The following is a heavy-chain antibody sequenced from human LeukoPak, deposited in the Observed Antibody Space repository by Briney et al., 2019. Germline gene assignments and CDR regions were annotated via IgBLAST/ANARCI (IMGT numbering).Heavy chain of an antibody. V-gene: IGHV4-61*02. CDR1: GGSISSGSYY. Sequence: SETLSLTCTVSGGSISSGSYYWRWIRQPAGKGVEWIGRIYTSGSSNYNPSLKSRVTISVDTSKNQFSLKLSSVTAADTAVYYCARGYFITTIVRDAFDIWGQGTMVTVSP. CDR2: IYTSGSS. J-gene: IGHJ3*02. CDR3: ARGYFITTIVRDAFDI. D-gene: IGHD3-22*01.